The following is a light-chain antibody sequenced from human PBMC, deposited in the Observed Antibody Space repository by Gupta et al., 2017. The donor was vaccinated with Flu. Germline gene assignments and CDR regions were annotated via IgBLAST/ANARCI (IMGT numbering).Light chain of an antibody. V-gene: IGLV2-23*01. J-gene: IGLJ3*02. CDR2: EGS. CDR3: CSYAGSSNWV. CDR1: SSDVGSYNL. Sequence: SALTQPASVSGSPGQSITISCTGTSSDVGSYNLVSWYQQHPGKAPKLMIYEGSKRPSGVSNRFSGSKSGNTASLTISGLQAEDEADYYCCSYAGSSNWVFGGGTKLTVL.